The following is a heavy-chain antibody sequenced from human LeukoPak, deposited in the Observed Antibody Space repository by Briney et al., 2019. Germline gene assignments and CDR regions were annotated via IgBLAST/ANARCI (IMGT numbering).Heavy chain of an antibody. V-gene: IGHV3-30*04. CDR3: AREHYYGSGIYFYSYYYSMDV. CDR1: GFTFSSYA. D-gene: IGHD3-10*01. Sequence: GGSLRLSCAASGFTFSSYALHWVSQAPGKGLEWVAVAAYDGSHKYYAESVKGRFTISRDNSKNTLYLQMNSLRPEDTAVYYCAREHYYGSGIYFYSYYYSMDVWGKGTTVTVSS. CDR2: AAYDGSHK. J-gene: IGHJ6*03.